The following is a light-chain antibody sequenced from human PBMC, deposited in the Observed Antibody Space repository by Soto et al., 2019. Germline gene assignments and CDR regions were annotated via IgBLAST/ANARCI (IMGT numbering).Light chain of an antibody. CDR2: GAS. CDR3: QQYGDSPT. V-gene: IGKV3-20*01. Sequence: EIVLTQSPGTLFLSPGERATLSCRASQSVRSRYVASYQQKPGQAPRLLIYGASSRATGIPDRFSGSGSGTDFTFTISRLEPEDLTVYYCQQYGDSPTFGGGTKVGIK. CDR1: QSVRSRY. J-gene: IGKJ4*01.